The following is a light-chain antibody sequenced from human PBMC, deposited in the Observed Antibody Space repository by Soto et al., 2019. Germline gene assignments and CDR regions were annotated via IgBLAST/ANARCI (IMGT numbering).Light chain of an antibody. Sequence: SYELIQPPSVSVAPGKTARITCGGNNIGSKSVHWYQQKPGQAPVLDIYYDTDRPSGIPERSSGSNSGNTATLTISRVEAGDEADYYCQVWDSSSDHPVFGGGTKLTVL. J-gene: IGLJ3*02. CDR2: YDT. CDR3: QVWDSSSDHPV. CDR1: NIGSKS. V-gene: IGLV3-21*04.